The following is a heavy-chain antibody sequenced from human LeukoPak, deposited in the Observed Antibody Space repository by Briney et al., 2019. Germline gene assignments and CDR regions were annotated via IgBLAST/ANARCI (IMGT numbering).Heavy chain of an antibody. J-gene: IGHJ4*02. CDR2: ISWNSGNI. CDR3: AKAYSGYDYYFDY. D-gene: IGHD5-12*01. CDR1: GFTFDDYA. Sequence: GGSLRLSCAGSGFTFDDYAMHWVRHAPGKGLEGVSGISWNSGNIVYAASGKGRFTISRDNAKNSLYLQMHSLRAEDTALYYCAKAYSGYDYYFDYWGQGTLVTVSS. V-gene: IGHV3-9*01.